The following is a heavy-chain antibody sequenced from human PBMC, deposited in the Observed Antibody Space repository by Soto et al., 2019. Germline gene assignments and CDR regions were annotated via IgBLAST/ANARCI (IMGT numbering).Heavy chain of an antibody. CDR3: ARQSGTYYADAFHF. J-gene: IGHJ6*04. CDR2: IYPGDSDA. Sequence: GESLKISCKGSGYMFTTYWIGWVRQMPGKGLEWMGIIYPGDSDARYSPSFQGQVTISVDKSISTAYLQWSSLKASDTAMYYCARQSGTYYADAFHFWGKVTTVTVSS. V-gene: IGHV5-51*01. D-gene: IGHD1-26*01. CDR1: GYMFTTYW.